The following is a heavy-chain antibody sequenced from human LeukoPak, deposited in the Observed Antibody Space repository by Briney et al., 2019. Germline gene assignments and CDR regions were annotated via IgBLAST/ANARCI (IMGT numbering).Heavy chain of an antibody. J-gene: IGHJ4*02. CDR3: TTYYDFWSGYTGY. D-gene: IGHD3-3*01. CDR1: GFTFSNAW. V-gene: IGHV3-15*01. Sequence: PGGSLRLSCAASGFTFSNAWMSWVRQAPGKGLEWVGRIKSKTDGGTTDYAAPVKGRFTISRDDSKNTLYLQMNSLKTEDTAVYYCTTYYDFWSGYTGYWGQGTLVTVSS. CDR2: IKSKTDGGTT.